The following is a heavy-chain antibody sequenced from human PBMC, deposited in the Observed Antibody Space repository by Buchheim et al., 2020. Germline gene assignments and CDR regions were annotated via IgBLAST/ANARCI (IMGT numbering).Heavy chain of an antibody. CDR2: ISSSSSYT. CDR1: GFTFSDYY. V-gene: IGHV3-11*06. J-gene: IGHJ6*02. D-gene: IGHD2-2*02. Sequence: QVQLVESGGGLVKPGGSLRLSCAASGFTFSDYYMSWIRQAPGKGLAWVSYISSSSSYTNYADSVKGRFTISRDNAKNSLYLQMNSLRAEDTAVYYCARDLGYCSSTSCYTYLYYYYGMDVWGQGTT. CDR3: ARDLGYCSSTSCYTYLYYYYGMDV.